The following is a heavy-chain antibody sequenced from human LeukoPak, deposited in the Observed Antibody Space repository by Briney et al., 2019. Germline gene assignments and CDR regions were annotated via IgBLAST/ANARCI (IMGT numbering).Heavy chain of an antibody. CDR3: AMPRGYSYGRFDY. J-gene: IGHJ4*02. CDR1: GGSFSGYY. Sequence: PSETLSLTCAVYGGSFSGYYWSWIRQPPGKGLEWIGEINHSGSTNYNPSLKSRVTISVDTSKNQFSLKLSSVTAADTAVYYCAMPRGYSYGRFDYWGQGTLVTVSS. D-gene: IGHD5-18*01. V-gene: IGHV4-34*01. CDR2: INHSGST.